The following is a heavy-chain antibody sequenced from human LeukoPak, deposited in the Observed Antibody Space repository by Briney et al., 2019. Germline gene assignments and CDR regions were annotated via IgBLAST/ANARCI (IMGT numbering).Heavy chain of an antibody. V-gene: IGHV3-48*03. CDR3: ARETPNCGGDCFDY. D-gene: IGHD2-21*02. CDR2: ICDVGRSDI. J-gene: IGHJ4*02. Sequence: GGALELSFGASGFPLSSHEIKWVRPGPGKGLERVLYICDVGRSDIYFADSVKGRFTLSRDNAKNSLYLQMNSLRAEDTAIYYCARETPNCGGDCFDYWGQGTLVTVSS. CDR1: GFPLSSHE.